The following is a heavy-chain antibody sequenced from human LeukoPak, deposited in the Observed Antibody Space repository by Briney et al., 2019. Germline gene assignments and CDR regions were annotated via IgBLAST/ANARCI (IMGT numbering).Heavy chain of an antibody. V-gene: IGHV4-59*01. CDR3: ASGPYPAAGTDHQFDY. Sequence: SETLSLTCTVSGASISSYYWSWIRQPPGKGLEWIGYIFYSGSTLYNPSLHSRVTISVDTSKNQFSLRLTSVTAADTAVYYCASGPYPAAGTDHQFDYWGQGTLVTVSS. J-gene: IGHJ4*02. CDR2: IFYSGST. D-gene: IGHD6-13*01. CDR1: GASISSYY.